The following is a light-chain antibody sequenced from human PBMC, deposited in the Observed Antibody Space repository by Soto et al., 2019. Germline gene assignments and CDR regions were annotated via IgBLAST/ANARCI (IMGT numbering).Light chain of an antibody. J-gene: IGLJ1*01. CDR3: SSYTSMTTLV. CDR2: EGS. Sequence: QSVLTQPASVSGSPGQSITISCTGTSSDIGGSHYVSWYQHHPGKAPKLILYEGSNRPSGVSNRFSGSKSGNTASLTISGLQAEDEADYYCSSYTSMTTLVFGTGTKLTVL. V-gene: IGLV2-14*01. CDR1: SSDIGGSHY.